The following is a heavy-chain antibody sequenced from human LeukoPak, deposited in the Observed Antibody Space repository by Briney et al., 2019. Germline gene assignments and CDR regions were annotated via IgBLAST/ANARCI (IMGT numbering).Heavy chain of an antibody. V-gene: IGHV4-34*01. J-gene: IGHJ4*02. CDR2: INHSGST. D-gene: IGHD3-22*01. CDR3: ARGQIDNSGYYYFDY. Sequence: ASETLSLTCAVYGGSFSGYYWSWIRQPPGKGLEWLGEINHSGSTNYNPSLKSRVTISVDTSKNQFSLKLSSVTAADTAVYYCARGQIDNSGYYYFDYWGQGTLVTVSS. CDR1: GGSFSGYY.